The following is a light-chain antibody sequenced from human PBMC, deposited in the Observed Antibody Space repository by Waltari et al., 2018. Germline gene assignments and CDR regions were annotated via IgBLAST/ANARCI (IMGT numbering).Light chain of an antibody. CDR1: QSVVSY. Sequence: DIQMTQSPSSLSASVGDSVTIECRASQSVVSYLHWYQQKPGKAPKLLIYAASSLQSGVPSRFSGSGSGTDFTLTISSLQPEDFATYFCQQTYTTLGTFGQGTKVEIK. CDR2: AAS. CDR3: QQTYTTLGT. J-gene: IGKJ1*01. V-gene: IGKV1-39*01.